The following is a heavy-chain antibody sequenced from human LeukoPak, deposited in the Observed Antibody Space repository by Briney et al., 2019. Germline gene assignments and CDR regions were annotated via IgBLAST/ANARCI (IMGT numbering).Heavy chain of an antibody. V-gene: IGHV3-53*01. CDR2: IYSGGST. Sequence: PGGSLRLSCAASGFTFSSHWMSWVRQAPGKGLEWVSVIYSGGSTYYADSVKGRFTISRGNSKNTLYLQMNSLRAEDTAVYYCAGTIVGKWAIDYWGQGTLVTVSS. CDR3: AGTIVGKWAIDY. CDR1: GFTFSSHW. D-gene: IGHD3-22*01. J-gene: IGHJ4*02.